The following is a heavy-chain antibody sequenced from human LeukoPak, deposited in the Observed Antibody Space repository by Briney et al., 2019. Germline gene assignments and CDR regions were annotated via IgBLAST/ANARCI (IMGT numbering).Heavy chain of an antibody. Sequence: GASVKVSCKASGYTFTGYYMHWVRQAPGQGLEWMGWINPNSGGTNYAQKFQGRVTMTRDTSISTAYMELSRLRSDDTAVYYCARGPMIVVVITSPDWFDPWGQGTLVTVSS. CDR2: INPNSGGT. CDR1: GYTFTGYY. V-gene: IGHV1-2*02. D-gene: IGHD3-22*01. CDR3: ARGPMIVVVITSPDWFDP. J-gene: IGHJ5*02.